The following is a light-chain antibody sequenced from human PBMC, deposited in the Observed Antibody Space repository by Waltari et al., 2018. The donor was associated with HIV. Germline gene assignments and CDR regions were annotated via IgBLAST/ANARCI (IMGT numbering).Light chain of an antibody. CDR3: SSYTSTTTIV. J-gene: IGLJ2*01. CDR2: EVT. CDR1: NSDVGGYNF. V-gene: IGLV2-14*01. Sequence: QSALTQPASVSGSPGQSLTISCTGTNSDVGGYNFVSWYQQHPGKAPKLVICEVTNRPSGISSRFAGSKAGNTAAMTISGLQAEDEADYYCSSYTSTTTIVFGGGTKVTVL.